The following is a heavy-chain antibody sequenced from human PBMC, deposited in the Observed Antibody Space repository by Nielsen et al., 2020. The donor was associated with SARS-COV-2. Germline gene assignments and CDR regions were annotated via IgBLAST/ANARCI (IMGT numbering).Heavy chain of an antibody. CDR3: AKGEGAFYFDY. CDR1: GFTFDDYA. V-gene: IGHV3-9*01. CDR2: ISWNSGSI. Sequence: LSLTCAASGFTFDDYAMHWVRQAPGKGLEWVSGISWNSGSIGYADSVKGRFTISRDNAKNSLYLQMNSLRAEDTALYYCAKGEGAFYFDYWGQGTLVTVSS. D-gene: IGHD1-26*01. J-gene: IGHJ4*02.